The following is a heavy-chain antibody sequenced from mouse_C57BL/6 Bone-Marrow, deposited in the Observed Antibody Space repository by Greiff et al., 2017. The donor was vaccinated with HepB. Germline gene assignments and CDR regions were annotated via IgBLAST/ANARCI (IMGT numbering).Heavy chain of an antibody. CDR3: ARNDGYPWFAY. D-gene: IGHD2-3*01. J-gene: IGHJ3*01. CDR2: IHPNSGST. CDR1: GYTFTSYW. Sequence: VQLQQSGAELVKPGASVKLSCKASGYTFTSYWMHWVKQRPGQGLEWIGMIHPNSGSTNYNEKFKSKATLTVDKSSSTAYMQLSSLTSEDSAVYYCARNDGYPWFAYWGQGTLVTVSA. V-gene: IGHV1-64*01.